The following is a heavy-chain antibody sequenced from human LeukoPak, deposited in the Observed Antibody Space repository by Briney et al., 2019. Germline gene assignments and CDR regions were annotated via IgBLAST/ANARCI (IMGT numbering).Heavy chain of an antibody. CDR1: GFTFSSYS. V-gene: IGHV3-21*01. CDR3: ARDQGGSGGN. CDR2: ISSSGTYI. D-gene: IGHD3-10*01. Sequence: GGSLRLSCAASGFTFSSYSMHWVRQAPWKGLEWVSSISSSGTYIYYADSAKGRFTISRDNAKNSVHLQMNSLRAEDTAVYYCARDQGGSGGNWGQGTLVTVSS. J-gene: IGHJ4*02.